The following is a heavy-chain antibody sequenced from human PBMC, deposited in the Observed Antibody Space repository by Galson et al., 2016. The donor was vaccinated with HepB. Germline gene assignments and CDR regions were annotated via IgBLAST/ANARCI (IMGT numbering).Heavy chain of an antibody. CDR2: IYHTGNT. D-gene: IGHD2-2*01. CDR1: GGSLSSYY. V-gene: IGHV4-59*01. Sequence: SETLSLTCSVSGGSLSSYYWSWIRQSPVKGLEWIGYIYHTGNTFYNPSLKSRVTISVDTSKHQISLNLSSVTAAETAVYYCGRETKYHSYYYYGMDVWGQGTTVTVSS. J-gene: IGHJ6*02. CDR3: GRETKYHSYYYYGMDV.